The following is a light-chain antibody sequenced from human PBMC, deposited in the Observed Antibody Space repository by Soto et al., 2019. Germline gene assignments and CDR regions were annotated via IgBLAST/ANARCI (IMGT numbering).Light chain of an antibody. Sequence: DIQMTQSPYTLSASIVDTVTITCRASQTINNWLAWYQQKPGKSPKLLIYDVASLESGVPSRFSGSGSGTQVTLTITSLQPDDSATYYCQQYNTYLAFGQGTKVDIK. J-gene: IGKJ1*01. CDR2: DVA. V-gene: IGKV1-5*01. CDR3: QQYNTYLA. CDR1: QTINNW.